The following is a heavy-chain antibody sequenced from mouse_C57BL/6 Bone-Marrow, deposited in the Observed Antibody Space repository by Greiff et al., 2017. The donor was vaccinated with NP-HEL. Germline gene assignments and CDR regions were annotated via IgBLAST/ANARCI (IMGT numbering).Heavy chain of an antibody. V-gene: IGHV5-12*01. J-gene: IGHJ1*03. D-gene: IGHD1-1*01. CDR2: ISNGGGST. CDR3: ARGITTVVAHWDFDV. CDR1: GFTFSDYY. Sequence: EVQVVESGGGLVQPGGSLKLSCAASGFTFSDYYMYWVRQTPEKRLEWVAYISNGGGSTYYPDTVKGRFTISRDNAKNTLYLQMSRLKSEDTAMYYCARGITTVVAHWDFDVWGTGTTVTVSS.